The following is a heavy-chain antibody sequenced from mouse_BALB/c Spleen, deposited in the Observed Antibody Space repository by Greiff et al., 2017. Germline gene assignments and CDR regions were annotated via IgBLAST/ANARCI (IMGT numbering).Heavy chain of an antibody. CDR1: GYTFTSYW. J-gene: IGHJ2*01. CDR3: TYLLSDY. Sequence: QVQLQQPGAELVKPGASVKMSCKASGYTFTSYWMHWVKQRPGQGLEWIGVIDPSDSYTSYNQKFKGKATLTVDTSSSIAYMQLSSLTSEDSAVYYCTYLLSDYWGQGTTLTVSS. CDR2: IDPSDSYT. V-gene: IGHV1S127*01. D-gene: IGHD2-1*01.